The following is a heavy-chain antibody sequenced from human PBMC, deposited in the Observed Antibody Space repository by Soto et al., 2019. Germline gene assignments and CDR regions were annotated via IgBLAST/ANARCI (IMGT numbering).Heavy chain of an antibody. CDR3: ARDRYSSSSFSSYYYYYGMDV. CDR1: GYTFTSYY. V-gene: IGHV1-46*01. D-gene: IGHD6-6*01. Sequence: PSVKVSCKASGYTFTSYYMHWVRQAPGQGLEWMGIINPSGGSTSYAQKFQGRVTMTRDTSTSTVYMGLSSLRSEDTAVYYCARDRYSSSSFSSYYYYYGMDVWGQGTTVTVSS. J-gene: IGHJ6*02. CDR2: INPSGGST.